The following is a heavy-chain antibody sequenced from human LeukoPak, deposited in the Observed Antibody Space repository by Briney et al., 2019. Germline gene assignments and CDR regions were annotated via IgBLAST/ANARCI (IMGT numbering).Heavy chain of an antibody. CDR2: MKSNSGDT. D-gene: IGHD6-13*01. CDR1: GYTFTGYD. Sequence: GASVKVSCKTSGYTFTGYDINWVQQAPGQGLEWMGWMKSNSGDTHFAQKFQGRVTMTRNTSISTAFMELSSLRSEDTAVYYCARGEYSSSWYPFDYWGQGSLVTVSS. J-gene: IGHJ4*02. V-gene: IGHV1-8*01. CDR3: ARGEYSSSWYPFDY.